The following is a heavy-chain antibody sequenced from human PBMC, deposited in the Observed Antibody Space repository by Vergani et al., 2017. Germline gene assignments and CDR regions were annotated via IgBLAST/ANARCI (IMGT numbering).Heavy chain of an antibody. J-gene: IGHJ6*03. Sequence: QLQLQESGPGLVKPSETLSLTCTVSGGSISSSSYYWGWIRQPPGKGLEWIGSIYYSGSTYYNPSLKSRVTISVDTSKNQFSLKLSSVTAADTAVYYCYLGGYCSGGSCDHPRYYYYYMDVWGKGTTVTVSS. CDR3: YLGGYCSGGSCDHPRYYYYYMDV. CDR2: IYYSGST. V-gene: IGHV4-39*01. CDR1: GGSISSSSYY. D-gene: IGHD2-15*01.